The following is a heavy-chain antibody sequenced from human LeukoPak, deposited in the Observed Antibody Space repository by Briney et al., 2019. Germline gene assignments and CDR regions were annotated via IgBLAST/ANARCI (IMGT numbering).Heavy chain of an antibody. D-gene: IGHD3-3*01. V-gene: IGHV4-59*01. J-gene: IGHJ6*04. Sequence: SETLSLTCTVSGGSISDYYWNWIRQPPGKGLEWIGYIYYSGGTTYNPSLKSRVTMSVDTAKNQFSLKPRSVTAADTAVYYCARGDFCSKSNCYLRPVDVWGKGTTVTVSS. CDR3: ARGDFCSKSNCYLRPVDV. CDR1: GGSISDYY. CDR2: IYYSGGT.